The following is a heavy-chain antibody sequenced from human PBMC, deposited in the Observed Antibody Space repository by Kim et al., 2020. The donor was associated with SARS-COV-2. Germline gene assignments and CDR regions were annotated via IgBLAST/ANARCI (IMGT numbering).Heavy chain of an antibody. CDR3: AKDIGGGGYSYGNFDY. V-gene: IGHV3-43*01. D-gene: IGHD5-18*01. Sequence: GKGRFIISRDNSKNSLYLQMNSLRTEDTALYDCAKDIGGGGYSYGNFDYWGQGTLVTVSS. J-gene: IGHJ4*02.